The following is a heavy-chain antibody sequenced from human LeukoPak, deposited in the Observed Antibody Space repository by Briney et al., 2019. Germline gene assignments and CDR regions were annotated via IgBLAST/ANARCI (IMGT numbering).Heavy chain of an antibody. Sequence: PGGSLRLSCAASGFTFSSHAIHWVRQAPGKGLEWVSVIYSGGSTYYADSVKGRFTISRDNSKNTLYLQMNNLRAEDTAVYYCARDPGGNSDYWGQGTLVTVSS. V-gene: IGHV3-53*01. CDR2: IYSGGST. J-gene: IGHJ4*02. D-gene: IGHD4-23*01. CDR1: GFTFSSHA. CDR3: ARDPGGNSDY.